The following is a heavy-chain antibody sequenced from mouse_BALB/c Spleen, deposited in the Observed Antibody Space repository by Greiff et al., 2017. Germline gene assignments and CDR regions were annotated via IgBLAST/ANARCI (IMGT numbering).Heavy chain of an antibody. CDR2: ISSGSSTI. V-gene: IGHV5-17*02. CDR1: GFTFSSFG. J-gene: IGHJ3*01. Sequence: EVNLVESGGGLVQPGGSRKLSCAASGFTFSSFGMHWVRQAPEKGLEWVAYISSGSSTIYYADTVKGRFTISRDNPKNTLFLQMTSLRSEDTAMYYCARWRDYYGFAYWGQGTLVTVSA. D-gene: IGHD1-1*01. CDR3: ARWRDYYGFAY.